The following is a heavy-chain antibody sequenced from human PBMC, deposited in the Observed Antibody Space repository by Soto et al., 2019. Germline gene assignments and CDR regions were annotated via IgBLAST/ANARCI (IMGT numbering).Heavy chain of an antibody. CDR3: ARHMSSCSGGSWGVFDF. D-gene: IGHD2-15*01. J-gene: IGHJ3*01. Sequence: SETLSLTCTVSGGSISSGDYSWSWVRQSPGKGLEWIGHIYNSGITYYNPSLKSRVVISIDTSRNQFSLRLSSLTAADTAVYFCARHMSSCSGGSWGVFDFWGQGTMVTVSS. CDR1: GGSISSGDYS. CDR2: IYNSGIT. V-gene: IGHV4-30-4*01.